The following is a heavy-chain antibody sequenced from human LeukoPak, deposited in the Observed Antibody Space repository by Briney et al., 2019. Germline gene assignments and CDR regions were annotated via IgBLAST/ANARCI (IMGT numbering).Heavy chain of an antibody. V-gene: IGHV4-61*02. CDR1: GGSISSGNHY. CDR3: ASGSRSGWFGP. J-gene: IGHJ5*02. Sequence: SQTLSLTCTVSGGSISSGNHYFSWIRQPAGKGLEWIGRINTTGNTNDNPSLKSRVTMSVDTSKNQFSLKLSSVTAADTAVYYCASGSRSGWFGPWGQGTLVTVPS. CDR2: INTTGNT. D-gene: IGHD5-12*01.